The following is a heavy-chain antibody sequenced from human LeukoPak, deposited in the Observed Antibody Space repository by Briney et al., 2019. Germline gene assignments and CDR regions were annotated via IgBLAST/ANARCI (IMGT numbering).Heavy chain of an antibody. J-gene: IGHJ4*02. D-gene: IGHD3-22*01. V-gene: IGHV3-23*01. CDR1: GFTFNSYA. Sequence: GGSLRLSCAASGFTFNSYAMSWVRQAPGKGLEWVSAISGNGGRTYYADSVKGRFTTSRDNSKNTLNLQMHRLRVEDTAVYYCTRVMWDSSGYPIDYWGQGSLVTVSS. CDR2: ISGNGGRT. CDR3: TRVMWDSSGYPIDY.